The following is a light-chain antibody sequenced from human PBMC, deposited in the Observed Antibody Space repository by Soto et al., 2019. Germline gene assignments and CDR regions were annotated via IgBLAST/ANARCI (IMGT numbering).Light chain of an antibody. V-gene: IGLV1-40*01. CDR2: GNS. CDR1: SSNIGAGYD. Sequence: QAVVTQPPSVSGAPGQRVTISCTGSSSNIGAGYDVHWYQQLPGTAPKLLIYGNSNRPSGVPDRFSGSKSGTSASLAITGLQAEDEADYYCQSYDSSLSGFAVFGGGTQLTVL. CDR3: QSYDSSLSGFAV. J-gene: IGLJ7*01.